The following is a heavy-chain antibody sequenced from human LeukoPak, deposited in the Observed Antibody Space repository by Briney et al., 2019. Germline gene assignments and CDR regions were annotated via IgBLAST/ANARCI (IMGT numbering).Heavy chain of an antibody. CDR2: ISGPGGTT. CDR3: ARRAVINNEGRAFDY. D-gene: IGHD1/OR15-1a*01. V-gene: IGHV3-23*01. Sequence: GGSLRLSCAASGFTFSSYSMSWVRQAPGKGLEWVSVISGPGGTTYYANSVRGRFTISRDNSKSTLFLQMRSLGAEDTAVYYCARRAVINNEGRAFDYWGQGTLVTVSS. CDR1: GFTFSSYS. J-gene: IGHJ4*02.